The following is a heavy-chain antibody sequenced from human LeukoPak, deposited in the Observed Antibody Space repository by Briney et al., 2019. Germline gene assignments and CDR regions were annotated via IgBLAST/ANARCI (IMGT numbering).Heavy chain of an antibody. Sequence: ASVKVSCKASGYTFIGYYIHWVRQAPGQGLEWMGWLNPNSGGTNYAQNFHGRVTMTRDTSISTAYIELSRLRSDDTAVYYCARGYCSGGDCYEFDYWGQGTLVTVSP. CDR1: GYTFIGYY. J-gene: IGHJ4*02. CDR3: ARGYCSGGDCYEFDY. CDR2: LNPNSGGT. V-gene: IGHV1-2*02. D-gene: IGHD2-15*01.